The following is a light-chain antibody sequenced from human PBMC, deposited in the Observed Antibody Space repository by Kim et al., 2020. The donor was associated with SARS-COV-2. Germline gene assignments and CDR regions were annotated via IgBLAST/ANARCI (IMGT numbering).Light chain of an antibody. V-gene: IGKV4-1*01. CDR2: WAS. CDR3: QQYYSSPLT. Sequence: DIVMTQSPDSLSVSLGERATINCKSSQSVFYRSNSKSYLAWYQQKPGQPPKLHIYWASTRESGDPNRFSGSGSGRDFTLTISGLQAEDVAVYYCQQYYSSPLTFGQGARLEIK. CDR1: QSVFYRSNSKSY. J-gene: IGKJ5*01.